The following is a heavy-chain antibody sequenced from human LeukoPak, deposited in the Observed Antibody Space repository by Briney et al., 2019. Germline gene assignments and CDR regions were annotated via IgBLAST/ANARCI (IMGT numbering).Heavy chain of an antibody. D-gene: IGHD6-6*01. CDR2: IYASGST. V-gene: IGHV4-4*07. CDR3: AREYSSSSGKNAFDI. Sequence: SETLSLTCTVSGGSISSYFWSWIRQPAGKGLEWIGRIYASGSTNYNPSLKSRVTMSVDTSKNQFSLKLTSVTAADTAVYYCAREYSSSSGKNAFDIWGQGTMVTVSS. J-gene: IGHJ3*02. CDR1: GGSISSYF.